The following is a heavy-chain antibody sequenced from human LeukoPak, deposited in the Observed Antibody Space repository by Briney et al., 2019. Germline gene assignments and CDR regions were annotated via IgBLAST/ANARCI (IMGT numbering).Heavy chain of an antibody. V-gene: IGHV3-23*01. J-gene: IGHJ4*02. D-gene: IGHD3-22*01. CDR1: GITLSNYG. CDR3: AKRGVVIRVILVGFHKEAYYFDS. Sequence: GGSLRLSCAVSGITLSNYGMSWVRQAPGKGPEWVAAIRDGVSRPNYADSVKGRFTISTDHPKNTLYLQMNSLRAEDTAVYFCAKRGVVIRVILVGFHKEAYYFDSWGQGALVTVSS. CDR2: IRDGVSRP.